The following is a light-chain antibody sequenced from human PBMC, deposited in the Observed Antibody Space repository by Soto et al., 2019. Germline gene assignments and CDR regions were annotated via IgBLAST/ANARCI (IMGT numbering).Light chain of an antibody. J-gene: IGLJ2*01. CDR2: GVS. V-gene: IGLV2-14*03. Sequence: QSALTQPASVSGSPGQSITISCTGTSSDVGGYNSVSWYQQHPGKAPQLMIYGVSNRPSGVSNRFSGSKSGNTASLTISGLQAEDEADYYCSSYTSSHSHVVFGGGTKVTVL. CDR3: SSYTSSHSHVV. CDR1: SSDVGGYNS.